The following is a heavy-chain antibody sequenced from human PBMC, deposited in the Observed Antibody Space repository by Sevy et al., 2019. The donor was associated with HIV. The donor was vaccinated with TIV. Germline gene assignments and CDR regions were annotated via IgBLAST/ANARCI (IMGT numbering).Heavy chain of an antibody. Sequence: GGSLRLSCAAPGFTFSSYAMSWVRQAPGKGLEWVANIKKDGTEKYYVDSVRGRFTISRDNVKNLMYLQMNSLRAEDTAVYYCARDCNSASCLWGLDVWGQGTTVTVSS. J-gene: IGHJ6*02. CDR1: GFTFSSYA. D-gene: IGHD2-2*01. CDR2: IKKDGTEK. V-gene: IGHV3-7*03. CDR3: ARDCNSASCLWGLDV.